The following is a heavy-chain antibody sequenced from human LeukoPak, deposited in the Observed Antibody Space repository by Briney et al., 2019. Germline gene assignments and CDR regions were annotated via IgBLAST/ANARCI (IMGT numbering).Heavy chain of an antibody. V-gene: IGHV3-23*01. CDR1: GFTFSSYA. D-gene: IGHD1-26*01. J-gene: IGHJ1*01. CDR3: AKGDSGSYYKYFQH. CDR2: ISGSGGST. Sequence: GGSLRLSCAVSGFTFSSYAMSWVRQAPGKGLEWVSAISGSGGSTYYADSVKGRFTISRDNSKNTLCLQMNSLRAEDTAVYYCAKGDSGSYYKYFQHWGQGTLVTVSS.